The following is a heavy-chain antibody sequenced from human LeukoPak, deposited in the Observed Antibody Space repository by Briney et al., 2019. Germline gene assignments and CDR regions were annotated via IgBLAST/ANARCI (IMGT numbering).Heavy chain of an antibody. CDR2: IKQDGSEK. J-gene: IGHJ6*02. Sequence: GGSLRLSCAASGFTFSSYWMSWVRQAPGKGLEWVANIKQDGSEKYYVDSVKGRFTISRDNAKNSLYLQMNSLRAEDTAVYYCARDRSRVYYDILTGYYGNYYGMDVWGQGTTVTVSS. CDR1: GFTFSSYW. V-gene: IGHV3-7*01. D-gene: IGHD3-9*01. CDR3: ARDRSRVYYDILTGYYGNYYGMDV.